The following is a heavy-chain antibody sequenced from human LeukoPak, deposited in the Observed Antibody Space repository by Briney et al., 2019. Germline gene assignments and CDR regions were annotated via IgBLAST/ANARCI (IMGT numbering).Heavy chain of an antibody. CDR3: ARDRDILTGYYYYYSYMDV. D-gene: IGHD3-9*01. V-gene: IGHV3-21*01. J-gene: IGHJ6*03. CDR2: ISSSSSYI. Sequence: GGSLRLSCAASGFTVSSNYMSWVRQASGKGLEWVSSISSSSSYIYYADSVKGRFTISRDNAKNSLYLQMNSLRAEDTAVYYCARDRDILTGYYYYYSYMDVWGKGTTVTLSS. CDR1: GFTVSSNY.